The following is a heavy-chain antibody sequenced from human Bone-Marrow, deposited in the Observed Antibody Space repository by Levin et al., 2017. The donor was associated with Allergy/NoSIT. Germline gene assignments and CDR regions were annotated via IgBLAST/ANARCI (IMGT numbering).Heavy chain of an antibody. CDR3: ARGPQRYFDFLCLDY. V-gene: IGHV5-51*01. Sequence: KGGESLKISCKGSGYVFRNYWIAWVRQTPERGLEWMGITHPGQSETFYSPSFQGQVTISADTSVDAAYVQWSSLKASDTATYYCARGPQRYFDFLCLDYWGQGTPLTVSS. D-gene: IGHD3-9*01. CDR1: GYVFRNYW. CDR2: THPGQSET. J-gene: IGHJ4*02.